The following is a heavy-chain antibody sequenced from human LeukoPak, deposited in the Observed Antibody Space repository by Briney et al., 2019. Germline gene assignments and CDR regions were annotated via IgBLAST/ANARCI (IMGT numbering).Heavy chain of an antibody. V-gene: IGHV3-74*01. Sequence: GGSLRLSCAASGFTFSSYWMHWVRQAPGKGLVWVSRINSDGSSTSYADSVKGRFTISRDNAKNTLYLQMNSLRAEDTAVYYCAREDLEAWAFDIWGQGTMVTVSS. CDR2: INSDGSST. J-gene: IGHJ3*02. CDR1: GFTFSSYW. CDR3: AREDLEAWAFDI. D-gene: IGHD1-1*01.